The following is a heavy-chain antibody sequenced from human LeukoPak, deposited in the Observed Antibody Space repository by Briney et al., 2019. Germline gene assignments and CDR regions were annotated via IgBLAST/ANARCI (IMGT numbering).Heavy chain of an antibody. V-gene: IGHV4-39*01. CDR1: GGSISSSSYY. Sequence: SETLSPTCTVSGGSISSSSYYWGWIRQPPGKGLEWIGSIYYSGSTYYNPSLKSRVTISVDTSKNQFSLKLSSVTAADTAVYYCARGSGYVQLFDYWGQGTLVTVSS. CDR3: ARGSGYVQLFDY. D-gene: IGHD5-12*01. J-gene: IGHJ4*02. CDR2: IYYSGST.